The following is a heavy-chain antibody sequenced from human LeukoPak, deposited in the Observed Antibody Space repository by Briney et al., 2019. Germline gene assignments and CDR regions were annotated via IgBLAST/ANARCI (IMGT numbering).Heavy chain of an antibody. D-gene: IGHD1-1*01. Sequence: PSETLSLTCTVSGGSISSYYWSWIRQPAGKGLEWIGRIYTSGSTNYNPSLKSRVTMSVDTSKNQFSLKLSSVTAADTAVYYCARDFKLSGAGTGKNYYYYMDVWGKGTTVTVSS. CDR2: IYTSGST. J-gene: IGHJ6*03. V-gene: IGHV4-4*07. CDR3: ARDFKLSGAGTGKNYYYYMDV. CDR1: GGSISSYY.